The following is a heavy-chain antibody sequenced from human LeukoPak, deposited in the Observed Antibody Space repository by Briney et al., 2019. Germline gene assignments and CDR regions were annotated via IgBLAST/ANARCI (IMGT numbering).Heavy chain of an antibody. CDR3: ASTSMTTLVHAFDI. J-gene: IGHJ3*02. CDR1: GGSISSGSYY. CDR2: IYTSGST. Sequence: PSQTLSLTCTVSGGSISSGSYYWSSIRQPAGKGLEWIGRIYTSGSTNYNPSLKIRVTISVDTSKHQFTLKLSSVTAGDTAVYYCASTSMTTLVHAFDIWGQGTMVTVSS. D-gene: IGHD4-11*01. V-gene: IGHV4-61*02.